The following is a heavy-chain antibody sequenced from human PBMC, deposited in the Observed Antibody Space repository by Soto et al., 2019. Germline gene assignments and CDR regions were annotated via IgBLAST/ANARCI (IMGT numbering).Heavy chain of an antibody. D-gene: IGHD6-13*01. J-gene: IGHJ4*02. CDR1: GFTFSSYS. V-gene: IGHV3-48*02. Sequence: ESGGGLVQPGGSLRLSCAASGFTFSSYSLNWVRQAPGKGLEWVSYITSSGTTVYYADSVRGRFTISRDNAKNSLYLQMNSLRDDDTAVYYCARGSSNWAYYFDFWGQGTRVTVSS. CDR3: ARGSSNWAYYFDF. CDR2: ITSSGTTV.